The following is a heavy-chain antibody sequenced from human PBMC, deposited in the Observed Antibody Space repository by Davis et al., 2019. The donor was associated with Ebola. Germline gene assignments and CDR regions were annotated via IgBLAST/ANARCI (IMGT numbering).Heavy chain of an antibody. Sequence: ASVKVFCKASGYTFTGYYIHWVRRAPGQGLEWMGRINPGSGDTNYAQKFQGRVTMTRDTSITTTYMDLTRLRIDDTAVYYCARLGHVVFDWGQGTLVTVSS. CDR1: GYTFTGYY. CDR3: ARLGHVVFD. CDR2: INPGSGDT. J-gene: IGHJ4*02. V-gene: IGHV1-2*06. D-gene: IGHD2-15*01.